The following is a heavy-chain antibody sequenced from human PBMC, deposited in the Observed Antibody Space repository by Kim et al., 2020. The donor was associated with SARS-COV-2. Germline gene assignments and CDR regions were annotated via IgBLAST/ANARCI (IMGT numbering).Heavy chain of an antibody. V-gene: IGHV4-31*03. CDR2: IYYSGST. D-gene: IGHD3-22*01. CDR3: ARVPITMIVGADY. J-gene: IGHJ4*02. Sequence: SETLSLTCTVSGGSISSGGYYWSWIRQHPGKGLEWIGYIYYSGSTYYNPSLKSRVTISVDTSKNQFSLKLSSVTAADTAVYYCARVPITMIVGADYWGQGTLVTVSS. CDR1: GGSISSGGYY.